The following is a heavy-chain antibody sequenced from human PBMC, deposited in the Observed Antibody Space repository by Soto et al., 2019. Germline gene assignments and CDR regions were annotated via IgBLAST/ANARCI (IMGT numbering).Heavy chain of an antibody. D-gene: IGHD3-10*01. Sequence: GSLRLSCAASGFTFSSYGMHWVRQAPGKGLEWVAVISYDGSNKYYADSVKGRFTISRDNSKNTLYLQMNSLRAEDTAVYYCATNPQESAYWGQGTLVTVSS. CDR1: GFTFSSYG. J-gene: IGHJ4*02. V-gene: IGHV3-30*03. CDR3: ATNPQESAY. CDR2: ISYDGSNK.